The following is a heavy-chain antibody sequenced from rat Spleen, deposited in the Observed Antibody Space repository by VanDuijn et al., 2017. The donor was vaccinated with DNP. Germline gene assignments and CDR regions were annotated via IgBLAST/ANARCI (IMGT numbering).Heavy chain of an antibody. D-gene: IGHD1-2*01. V-gene: IGHV5-19*01. CDR3: ARSTITAISNWFLY. J-gene: IGHJ3*01. CDR1: GITFSNSG. Sequence: EVRLVESGGGLVQPGRSLKLSCAASGITFSNSGMHWIRQAPTKGLEWVTSISPSGGGTYYRHSVKGRFTISRDNANHTLYLQMDSLRSEDTATYYCARSTITAISNWFLYWGQGTLVTVSS. CDR2: ISPSGGGT.